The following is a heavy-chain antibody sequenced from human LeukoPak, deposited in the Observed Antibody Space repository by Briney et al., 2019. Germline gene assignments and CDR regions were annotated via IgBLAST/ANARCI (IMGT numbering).Heavy chain of an antibody. CDR2: IYSGGST. Sequence: GGSLRLSCAASGFTFRSYTMNWVRQAPGKGLEWVSDIYSGGSTHYADSVKGRFTISRDNSKNTLYLQMNSLRAEDTAVYYCARGGGYDRDWFDPWGQGTLVTVSS. D-gene: IGHD5-12*01. V-gene: IGHV3-53*01. J-gene: IGHJ5*02. CDR3: ARGGGYDRDWFDP. CDR1: GFTFRSYT.